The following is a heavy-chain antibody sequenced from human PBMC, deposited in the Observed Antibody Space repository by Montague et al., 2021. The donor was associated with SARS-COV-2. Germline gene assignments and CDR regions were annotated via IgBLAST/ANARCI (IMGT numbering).Heavy chain of an antibody. CDR3: ARVVTIFGVVTYYYYCYMDV. V-gene: IGHV3-48*03. D-gene: IGHD3-3*01. J-gene: IGHJ6*03. Sequence: SLRLSCAASGFTFSSHEMNWVRQAPGKGLEWVSYISSSGSTIYYADSVKGRFTISRDNAKNSLYLQMNSLRAEDTAVYYCARVVTIFGVVTYYYYCYMDVWGKGTTVTVSS. CDR2: ISSSGSTI. CDR1: GFTFSSHE.